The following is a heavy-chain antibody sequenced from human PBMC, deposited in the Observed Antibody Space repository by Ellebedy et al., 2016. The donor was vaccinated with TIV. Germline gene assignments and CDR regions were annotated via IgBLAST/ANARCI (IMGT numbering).Heavy chain of an antibody. CDR1: GYTFTSYD. CDR2: MNPNSGNT. V-gene: IGHV1-8*01. CDR3: ARGYHSDYYYYGMDV. J-gene: IGHJ6*02. Sequence: ASVKVSXXASGYTFTSYDINWVRQATGQGLEWMGWMNPNSGNTGYAQKFQGRVTMTRNTSISTAYMELSSLRSEDTAVYYCARGYHSDYYYYGMDVWGQGTTVTVSS. D-gene: IGHD1-14*01.